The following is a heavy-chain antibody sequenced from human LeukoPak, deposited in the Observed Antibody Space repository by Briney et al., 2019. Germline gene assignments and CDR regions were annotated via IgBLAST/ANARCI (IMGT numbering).Heavy chain of an antibody. CDR1: GGTFLSHT. V-gene: IGHV1-69*08. Sequence: SVKVSCKTSGGTFLSHTFSWVRQAPGKGLEWMGKITPVIETANYAQTLQGRVSIYADKSTTTVYMDLSGLRPDDTAVYYCARVNLRGSNYNWFDPWGQGALVTVSS. CDR2: ITPVIETA. CDR3: ARVNLRGSNYNWFDP. D-gene: IGHD3-10*01. J-gene: IGHJ5*02.